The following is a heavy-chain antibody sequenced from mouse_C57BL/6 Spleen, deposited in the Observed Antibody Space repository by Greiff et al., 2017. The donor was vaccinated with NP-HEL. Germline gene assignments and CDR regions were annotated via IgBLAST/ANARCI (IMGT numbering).Heavy chain of an antibody. J-gene: IGHJ2*01. CDR3: ARGVYYGNYVWYFDY. CDR1: GYTFTDYN. D-gene: IGHD2-1*01. CDR2: INPNTGGT. V-gene: IGHV1-18*01. Sequence: EVQLQQSGPELVKPGASVKIPCKASGYTFTDYNMDWVKQSHGKSLEWIGDINPNTGGTIYNQKFKGKATLTVDKSSSTAYMELRSLTSEDTAVYYCARGVYYGNYVWYFDYWGQGTTLTVSS.